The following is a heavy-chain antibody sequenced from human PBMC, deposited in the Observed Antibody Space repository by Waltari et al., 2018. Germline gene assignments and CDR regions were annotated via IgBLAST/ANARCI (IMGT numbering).Heavy chain of an antibody. CDR3: ARGGVSWIQLWLHLDY. CDR2: LSYDGSNK. D-gene: IGHD5-18*01. J-gene: IGHJ4*02. V-gene: IGHV3-30*04. Sequence: KGLEWGAVLSYDGSNKYDVDSVEGRFTISRDKSKNTLYLQMNSLRAEDTAVYYCARGGVSWIQLWLHLDYWGQGTLVTVSS.